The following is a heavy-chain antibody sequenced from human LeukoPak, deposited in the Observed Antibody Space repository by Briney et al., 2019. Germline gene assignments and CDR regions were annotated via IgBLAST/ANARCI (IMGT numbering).Heavy chain of an antibody. CDR1: GGTFSSYA. Sequence: SVKVSCKASGGTFSSYAISWVRQAPAQGLEWMGGIIPIFGTANYAQKFQGRVTITADESTSTAYMELSSLRSEDTAVYYCARERRGPYSGYEYAVFDYWGQGTLVTVSS. CDR2: IIPIFGTA. J-gene: IGHJ4*02. D-gene: IGHD5-12*01. CDR3: ARERRGPYSGYEYAVFDY. V-gene: IGHV1-69*13.